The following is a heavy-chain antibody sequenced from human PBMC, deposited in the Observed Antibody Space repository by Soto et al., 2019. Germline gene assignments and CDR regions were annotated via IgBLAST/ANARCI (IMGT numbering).Heavy chain of an antibody. D-gene: IGHD3-10*01. CDR3: ARALWAFDI. Sequence: GGSLRLSCAASGFTFSSYAMHWVRQAPGKGLEWVAVISYDGSNKYYADSVKGRFTISRDNSKNTLYLQMNSLRAEDTAVYYCARALWAFDIWGQGTMVTVSS. V-gene: IGHV3-30-3*01. CDR2: ISYDGSNK. CDR1: GFTFSSYA. J-gene: IGHJ3*02.